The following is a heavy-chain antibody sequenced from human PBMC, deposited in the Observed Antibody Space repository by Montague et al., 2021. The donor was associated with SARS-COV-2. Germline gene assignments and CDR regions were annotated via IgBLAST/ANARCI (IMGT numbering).Heavy chain of an antibody. CDR3: VRDPAPSGSGTFYDY. V-gene: IGHV4-59*02. CDR2: VYYSRSS. J-gene: IGHJ4*02. CDR1: GVSVSHDF. Sequence: SETLSLTCTLSGVSVSHDFWTWIRQPPGKGLEWIGYVYYSRSSSXSPSLMCRVSIAVDTSKNQFSLRLGTVTAADTAIYYCVRDPAPSGSGTFYDYWGQGTLVAVSS. D-gene: IGHD1-26*01.